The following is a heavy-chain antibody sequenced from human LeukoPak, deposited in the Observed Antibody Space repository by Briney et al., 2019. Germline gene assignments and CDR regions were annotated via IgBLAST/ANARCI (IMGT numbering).Heavy chain of an antibody. CDR3: ARDEEGITMIATRTGAP. CDR2: ISAYNGNT. J-gene: IGHJ5*02. V-gene: IGHV1-18*01. D-gene: IGHD3-22*01. Sequence: ASVKVSCKASGYTFTSYGISWVRQAPGQGLEWMGWISAYNGNTNYAQKLQGRVTMTTDTSTSTAYMELRSLRSDDTAVYYCARDEEGITMIATRTGAPWGQGTLVTVSS. CDR1: GYTFTSYG.